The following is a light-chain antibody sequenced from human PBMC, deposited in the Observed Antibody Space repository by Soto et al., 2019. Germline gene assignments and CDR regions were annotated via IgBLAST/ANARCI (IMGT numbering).Light chain of an antibody. CDR3: SSKKSRGTLYV. Sequence: QSALTQPASVSGSPGQSITISFTGSSSDVGGSKYVSWYQQHPGKAPRLMIYEVSYRPSGVSNRFSGSKSGNTASLTVSGLQAEDEADYYCSSKKSRGTLYVLRTGTKV. CDR2: EVS. J-gene: IGLJ1*01. CDR1: SSDVGGSKY. V-gene: IGLV2-14*01.